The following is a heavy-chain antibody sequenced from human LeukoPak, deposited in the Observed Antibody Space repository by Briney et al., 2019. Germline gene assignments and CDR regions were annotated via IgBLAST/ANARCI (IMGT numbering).Heavy chain of an antibody. J-gene: IGHJ4*02. CDR2: INQESTET. V-gene: IGHV3-7*01. D-gene: IGHD2-15*01. CDR1: GFRFTGFW. CDR3: AREVDRSFGY. Sequence: GGSLRLSCAASGFRFTGFWMSWVRQAPGKGPEWAANINQESTETYYVDSVRGRFTISRDNAKNSLSLQMNSLRVEDTAVYYCAREVDRSFGYWGQGNLVTVSS.